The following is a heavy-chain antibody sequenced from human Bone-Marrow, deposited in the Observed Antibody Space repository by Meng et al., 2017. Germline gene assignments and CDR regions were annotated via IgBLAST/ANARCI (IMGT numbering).Heavy chain of an antibody. CDR3: ARVGRGETYFDL. J-gene: IGHJ2*01. CDR2: IYYSGST. CDR1: GGSFSGYY. V-gene: IGHV4-34*01. D-gene: IGHD5-24*01. Sequence: QVLLQQWGAGLLKPSETLSLTCAVYGGSFSGYYWIWIRQPPGKGLEWIGYIYYSGSTYYNPSLKSLVTISVDTSKNQFSLKLSSVTAADTAVYYCARVGRGETYFDLWGRGTLVTVSS.